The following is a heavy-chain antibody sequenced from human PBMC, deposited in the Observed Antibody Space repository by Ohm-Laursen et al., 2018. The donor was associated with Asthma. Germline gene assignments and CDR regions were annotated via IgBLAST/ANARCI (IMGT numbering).Heavy chain of an antibody. CDR2: ISGSGAST. Sequence: SLRLSCAAPGFTFSSYAMSWVRQAPGKGLEWVSAISGSGASTYYLDSVKGRFTISRDNSKNTQYLQMNSRRAEDTAVYYCSIDVHYDIWSGYTELGYWGQGTLVTVSS. D-gene: IGHD3-3*01. V-gene: IGHV3-23*01. J-gene: IGHJ4*02. CDR1: GFTFSSYA. CDR3: SIDVHYDIWSGYTELGY.